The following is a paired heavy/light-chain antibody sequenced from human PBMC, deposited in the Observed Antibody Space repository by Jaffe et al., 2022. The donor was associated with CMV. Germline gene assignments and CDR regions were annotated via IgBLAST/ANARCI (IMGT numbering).Heavy chain of an antibody. CDR2: FNPEDGDT. CDR1: GNTLTELY. J-gene: IGHJ6*02. Sequence: QVQVVQSGAEVKKPGASVKVSCKVSGNTLTELYIHWVRQAPGKGLEWMGGFNPEDGDTIYAQKFQGRVSMTEDISSDTAYMELSSLRSEDTAVYYCARGAGFGEPPLGVDDFHYHTMDVWGQGTTVTVSS. V-gene: IGHV1-24*01. CDR3: ARGAGFGEPPLGVDDFHYHTMDV. D-gene: IGHD3-10*01.
Light chain of an antibody. CDR1: QSLVHSDGNTY. CDR3: MQATQFPYT. CDR2: KIS. J-gene: IGKJ2*01. Sequence: DIVMTQIPLSSPVTLGQPASISCRSSQSLVHSDGNTYLSWLHQRPGQPPRLLIYKISNRFSGVPDRFSGSGAGTEFTLKISRVEVEDVGIYYCMQATQFPYTFGQGTKLEIK. V-gene: IGKV2-24*01.